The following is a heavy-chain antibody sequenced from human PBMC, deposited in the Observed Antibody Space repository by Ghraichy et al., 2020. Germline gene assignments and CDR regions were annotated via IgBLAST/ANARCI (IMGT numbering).Heavy chain of an antibody. CDR2: ITGTGANT. Sequence: GGSLRLSCAASGFIFSNYAMTWVRQAPGKGLGWVSSITGTGANTYYEDSVKGRFTISRDNSKNTLYLQMNSLRAEDPAVYYCAKDDYCSGATGATYYYYGLDLWGQGTTVTVSS. J-gene: IGHJ6*02. CDR1: GFIFSNYA. V-gene: IGHV3-23*01. CDR3: AKDDYCSGATGATYYYYGLDL. D-gene: IGHD2-15*01.